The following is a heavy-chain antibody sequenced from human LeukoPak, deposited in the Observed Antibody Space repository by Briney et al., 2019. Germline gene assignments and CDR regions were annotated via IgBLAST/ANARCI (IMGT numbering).Heavy chain of an antibody. Sequence: GGSLRLSCAASGFPFSTYAMSWVRQAPGKGLEWVSTISGDGYYTYYADSVKGRFTISRDISKDTLYLQMDSLRAEDTAVYYCAKGIYSSGWSYFDYWGHGTLVTVSS. CDR3: AKGIYSSGWSYFDY. J-gene: IGHJ4*01. D-gene: IGHD6-19*01. CDR2: ISGDGYYT. CDR1: GFPFSTYA. V-gene: IGHV3-23*01.